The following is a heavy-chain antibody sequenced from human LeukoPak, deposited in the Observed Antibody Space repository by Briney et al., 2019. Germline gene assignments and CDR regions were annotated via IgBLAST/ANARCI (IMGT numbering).Heavy chain of an antibody. Sequence: GGSLRLSCAASGFTFDDYAMHWVRQAPGKGLEWVSGISWNSGSIGYADSVKGRFTISRDNAKNSLYLQMNSLRAEDTAVYYCATRSGYYHWGQGTLVTVSS. D-gene: IGHD3-22*01. CDR1: GFTFDDYA. V-gene: IGHV3-9*01. J-gene: IGHJ5*02. CDR3: ATRSGYYH. CDR2: ISWNSGSI.